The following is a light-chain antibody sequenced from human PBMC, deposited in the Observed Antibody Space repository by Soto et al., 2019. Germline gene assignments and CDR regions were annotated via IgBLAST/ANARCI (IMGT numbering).Light chain of an antibody. CDR1: QTVSSGF. Sequence: EIVLTQSPGTLSVSPGERATVSCRASQTVSSGFLAWYQQKVGQAPRLLIYGASRLQSGVPSRFSGSGSGTDFTLTISSLQPADFATYYCQQSYSTPFTFGPGTKVDIK. CDR3: QQSYSTPFT. CDR2: GAS. V-gene: IGKV3-20*01. J-gene: IGKJ3*01.